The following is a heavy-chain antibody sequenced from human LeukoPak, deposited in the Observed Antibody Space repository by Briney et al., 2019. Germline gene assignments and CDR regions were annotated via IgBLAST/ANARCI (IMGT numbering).Heavy chain of an antibody. D-gene: IGHD5-24*01. CDR1: GFTFSSYG. J-gene: IGHJ4*02. CDR3: AKGSVVGWLQLPEDY. V-gene: IGHV3-30*02. Sequence: GGSLRLSCAASGFTFSSYGMHWVRQTPGKGLEWVAFIRHDGSNKYYADSVKGRFTISRDNSKNTLYLQMNSLRAEDTAVYYCAKGSVVGWLQLPEDYWGQGTLVTVSS. CDR2: IRHDGSNK.